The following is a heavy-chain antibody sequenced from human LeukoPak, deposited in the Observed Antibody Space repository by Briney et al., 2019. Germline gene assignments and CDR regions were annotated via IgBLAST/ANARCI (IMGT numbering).Heavy chain of an antibody. Sequence: SETLSLSCAVYGGSFSNYYWTWIRQPPGKGLEWIGEINHSGSTNYNPSLKSRVIISVDTSKNQFSLILSSVTAADRGVYYCARGLSRAYYDFRGGYSEPHGNWFDPWGQGNLVTVSS. J-gene: IGHJ5*02. CDR2: INHSGST. V-gene: IGHV4-34*01. D-gene: IGHD3-3*01. CDR3: ARGLSRAYYDFRGGYSEPHGNWFDP. CDR1: GGSFSNYY.